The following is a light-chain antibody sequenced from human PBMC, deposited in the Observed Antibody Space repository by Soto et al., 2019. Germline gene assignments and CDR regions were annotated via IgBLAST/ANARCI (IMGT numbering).Light chain of an antibody. CDR2: DAS. J-gene: IGKJ3*01. CDR3: HRHSHWPPFT. CDR1: QSVSSY. Sequence: EIVLTQSPATLSLSPGERATLSCRASQSVSSYLAWYQQKPGQAPRLLIYDASNRATGIPARFSGSGSGTDFALTLTSLDLEHFEVYYCHRHSHWPPFTFGHGTKVDIK. V-gene: IGKV3-11*01.